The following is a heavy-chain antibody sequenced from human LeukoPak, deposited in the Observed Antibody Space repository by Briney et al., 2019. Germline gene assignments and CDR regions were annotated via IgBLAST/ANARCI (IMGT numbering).Heavy chain of an antibody. V-gene: IGHV3-30*18. CDR2: LSYDGSSK. D-gene: IGHD3-9*01. Sequence: GTSLRLSCAASGFVFSSYGMHWVRQAPGKGLEWVAILSYDGSSKYYADSVKGRFTISRDNPKNTLYLQMNSLRAEDTAVYYCAKGLGLRYFDYWGQGTLVTVSS. CDR3: AKGLGLRYFDY. J-gene: IGHJ4*02. CDR1: GFVFSSYG.